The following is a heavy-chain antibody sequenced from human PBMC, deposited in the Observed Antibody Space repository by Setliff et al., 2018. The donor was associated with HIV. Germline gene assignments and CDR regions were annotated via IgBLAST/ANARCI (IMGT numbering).Heavy chain of an antibody. CDR2: IYYTGYT. D-gene: IGHD2-15*01. J-gene: IGHJ5*02. CDR1: GGSISRSNW. Sequence: PSETLSLTCAVSGGSISRSNWWTWVRQSPGKGLEWIGEIYYTGYTTFSPSLKSRVSISVDTSKNQFSLNLTSVTAADAAMYYCARAHESGMRWVDTWGPGTLVTVSS. CDR3: ARAHESGMRWVDT. V-gene: IGHV4-4*02.